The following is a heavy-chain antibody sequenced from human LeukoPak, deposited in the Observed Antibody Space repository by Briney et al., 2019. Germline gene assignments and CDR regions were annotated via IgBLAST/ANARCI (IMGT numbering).Heavy chain of an antibody. Sequence: GESLKIPCKGSGYSFTSYWIGWVRQMPGNGLEWMGIIYPDDSDTVYSPSFQGQVTISADKSISTAYLQWSSLKASDTAVYYCARRFSSSWYYFDYWGQGTLVTVSS. CDR1: GYSFTSYW. V-gene: IGHV5-51*01. CDR2: IYPDDSDT. J-gene: IGHJ4*02. CDR3: ARRFSSSWYYFDY. D-gene: IGHD6-13*01.